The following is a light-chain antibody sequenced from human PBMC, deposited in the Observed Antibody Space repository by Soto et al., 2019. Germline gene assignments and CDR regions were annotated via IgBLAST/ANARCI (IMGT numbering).Light chain of an antibody. CDR2: GAS. CDR1: QSVSSGY. J-gene: IGKJ2*01. V-gene: IGKV3-15*01. Sequence: EIVLTQSPGTLSLSPGERATLSCRASQSVSSGYLAWYQQKPGQAPRLLIYGASSRATGLPARFSGSGSGTEFTLTISSLQSEDFALYYCQQYNNWPYTFGQGTKLEIK. CDR3: QQYNNWPYT.